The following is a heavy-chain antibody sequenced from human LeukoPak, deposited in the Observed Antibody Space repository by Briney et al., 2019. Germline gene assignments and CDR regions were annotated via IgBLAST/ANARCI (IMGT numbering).Heavy chain of an antibody. J-gene: IGHJ5*02. CDR1: GFTFSSYA. CDR2: ISYDGSNK. CDR3: AREHIAAAGTRWFDP. V-gene: IGHV3-30-3*01. Sequence: GGSLRLSCAASGFTFSSYAMHWVRQAPGKGLEWVAVISYDGSNKYYADSVKGRFTISRDNSKNTLYLQMNSLRAEDTAVYYCAREHIAAAGTRWFDPWGQGTLVTVSS. D-gene: IGHD6-13*01.